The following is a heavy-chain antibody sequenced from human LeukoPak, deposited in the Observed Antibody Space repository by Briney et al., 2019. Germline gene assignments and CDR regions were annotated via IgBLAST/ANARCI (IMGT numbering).Heavy chain of an antibody. CDR3: ARRDSSSWSPFDY. CDR1: GYRFISYW. D-gene: IGHD6-13*01. CDR2: IYPGDSDT. V-gene: IGHV5-51*01. Sequence: GESLKISFKGSGYRFISYWIGWVRQMPGKGLEWMGIIYPGDSDTRYSPSFQGQVTISADKSISTAYLQWSSLKASDTAMYYCARRDSSSWSPFDYWGQGTLVTVSS. J-gene: IGHJ4*02.